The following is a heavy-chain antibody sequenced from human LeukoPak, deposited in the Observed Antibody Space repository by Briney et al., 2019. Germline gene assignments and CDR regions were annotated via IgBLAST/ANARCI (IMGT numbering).Heavy chain of an antibody. CDR3: ARESGYYYDSSVPDPGGY. CDR2: INTNTGNP. J-gene: IGHJ4*02. CDR1: GYTFTNYG. Sequence: ASVKVSCKASGYTFTNYGISWVRRAPGQGLEWMGWINTNTGNPTYAQGFTGRFVFSLDTSVSTAYLQISSLKAEDTAVFYCARESGYYYDSSVPDPGGYWGQGTLVTVSS. V-gene: IGHV7-4-1*02. D-gene: IGHD3-22*01.